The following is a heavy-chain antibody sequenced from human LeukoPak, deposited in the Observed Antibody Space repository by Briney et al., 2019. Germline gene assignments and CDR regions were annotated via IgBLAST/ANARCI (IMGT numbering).Heavy chain of an antibody. J-gene: IGHJ4*02. Sequence: GGSLRLSCVASGFTFSSYWMTWVRQAPGRGLEYMAKVKEDGSEEYYADSVKGRFTISRDNSQNTLFLQMNSLRAEDTAVYHCARDGSLGTTLPFDYWGQGTLVTVSS. CDR3: ARDGSLGTTLPFDY. CDR1: GFTFSSYW. V-gene: IGHV3-7*01. D-gene: IGHD1-26*01. CDR2: VKEDGSEE.